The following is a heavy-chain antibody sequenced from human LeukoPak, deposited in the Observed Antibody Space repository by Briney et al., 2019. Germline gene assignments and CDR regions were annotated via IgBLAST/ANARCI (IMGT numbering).Heavy chain of an antibody. J-gene: IGHJ4*02. CDR3: ARLSVAAEYYFDY. V-gene: IGHV4-39*01. CDR1: GGSISSSSYY. Sequence: PSETLSLTCTVSGGSISSSSYYWGWIRQPPGKGLEWIGSIYYSGSTYYNPSLKSRVTISVDTSKNQFSLKLSSVTAADTAVYYCARLSVAAEYYFDYWGQGTLVTVSS. CDR2: IYYSGST. D-gene: IGHD6-6*01.